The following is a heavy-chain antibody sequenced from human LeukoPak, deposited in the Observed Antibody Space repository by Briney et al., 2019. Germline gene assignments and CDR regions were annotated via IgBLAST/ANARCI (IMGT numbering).Heavy chain of an antibody. J-gene: IGHJ4*02. Sequence: GGSLRLSCAASGFTFSSYAMTWVRQAPGKGLEWVSAISGSGGNTYYADSVKGRFTISRDSSKTTLYLQMSSLRAEDTAIYYCAAYTDSWSGDHWGQGTLVTVSS. V-gene: IGHV3-23*01. CDR1: GFTFSSYA. CDR3: AAYTDSWSGDH. D-gene: IGHD6-13*01. CDR2: ISGSGGNT.